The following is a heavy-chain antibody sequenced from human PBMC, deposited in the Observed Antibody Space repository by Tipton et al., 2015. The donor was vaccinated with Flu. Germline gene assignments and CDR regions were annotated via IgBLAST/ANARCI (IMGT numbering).Heavy chain of an antibody. CDR3: VKEIMASF. Sequence: SLRLSCAASGFTFSNYAMSWVRQAPGKGLEWVSSIGVSGGNTYYADSVKGRFTISRDNSKNTLYLQMNSLRAEDTAVYRCVKEIMASFWGQGTLVTVSS. CDR2: IGVSGGNT. D-gene: IGHD5-24*01. CDR1: GFTFSNYA. J-gene: IGHJ4*02. V-gene: IGHV3-23*01.